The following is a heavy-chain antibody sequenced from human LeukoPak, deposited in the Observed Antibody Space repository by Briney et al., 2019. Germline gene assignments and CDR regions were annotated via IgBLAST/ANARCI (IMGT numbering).Heavy chain of an antibody. J-gene: IGHJ4*02. CDR3: AKTYVWYYFDY. Sequence: GGSLRLSCAASGFTFSNYGMTWVRQAPGKGLEWVSTISGSGGSTYYADSVKGRFTISRDNSKNTLYLQMDSLGAEDTAVYYCAKTYVWYYFDYWGQGILVTVSS. V-gene: IGHV3-23*01. CDR1: GFTFSNYG. D-gene: IGHD3-16*01. CDR2: ISGSGGST.